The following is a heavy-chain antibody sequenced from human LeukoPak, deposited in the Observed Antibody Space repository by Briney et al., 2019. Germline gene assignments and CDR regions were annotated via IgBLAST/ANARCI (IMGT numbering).Heavy chain of an antibody. CDR1: GFTFSTYA. D-gene: IGHD2-15*01. CDR2: ISAGSDTT. J-gene: IGHJ4*02. CDR3: ARGRLGGRSGNEY. V-gene: IGHV3-23*01. Sequence: GGSLRLSCSASGFTFSTYAMGWVRQAPVRGLEWVASISAGSDTTSYADSLKGRFTISRDNSRNTLYLQMNSLRAEDTAVYYCARGRLGGRSGNEYWGQGTLVTVSS.